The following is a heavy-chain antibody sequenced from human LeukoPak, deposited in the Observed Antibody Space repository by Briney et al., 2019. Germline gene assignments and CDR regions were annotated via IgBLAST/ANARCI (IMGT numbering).Heavy chain of an antibody. V-gene: IGHV3-66*01. CDR1: GFTVSSNY. Sequence: GGSLRLSCAASGFTVSSNYMSWVRQAPGKGLEWVSVIYSGGSTYYADSVKGRFTISRDNSKNTLYLQMNSLRAEDTAVYYCARDRYSGSHYGDFDYWGQGTLVTVSS. D-gene: IGHD1-26*01. CDR2: IYSGGST. CDR3: ARDRYSGSHYGDFDY. J-gene: IGHJ4*02.